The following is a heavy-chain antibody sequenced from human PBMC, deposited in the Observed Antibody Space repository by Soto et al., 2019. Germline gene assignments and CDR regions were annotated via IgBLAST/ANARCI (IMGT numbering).Heavy chain of an antibody. Sequence: PGGSLRLSCVASGFTFSNYAMSWVRQASGKGLEWVGRIRSKADSYATAYAASVKGRFTISRDDSKNTAYLQMNSLKTGDTAVYYCTSQYCGGDCSRVDPWGQGTLVTVSS. CDR2: IRSKADSYAT. V-gene: IGHV3-73*01. D-gene: IGHD2-21*02. CDR1: GFTFSNYA. J-gene: IGHJ5*02. CDR3: TSQYCGGDCSRVDP.